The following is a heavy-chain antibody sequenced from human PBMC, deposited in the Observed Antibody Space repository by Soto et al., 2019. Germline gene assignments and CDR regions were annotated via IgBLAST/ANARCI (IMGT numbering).Heavy chain of an antibody. Sequence: GGALKVCCAASGVTVSSYGMHWVRQAPGKGLEWVAVISYDGSNKYYADSVKGRFTISRDNSKNTLYLQMNSLRAEDTAVYYCATVTAIPSDYWGQGTLVTVSS. CDR2: ISYDGSNK. CDR1: GVTVSSYG. J-gene: IGHJ4*02. V-gene: IGHV3-30*03. CDR3: ATVTAIPSDY. D-gene: IGHD2-21*02.